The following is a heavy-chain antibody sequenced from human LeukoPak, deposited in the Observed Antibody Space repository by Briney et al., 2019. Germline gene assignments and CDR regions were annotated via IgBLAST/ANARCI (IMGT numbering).Heavy chain of an antibody. D-gene: IGHD3-10*01. V-gene: IGHV1-69*13. CDR3: ARSVYYYGSGSYYNTFDY. CDR1: GGTFSSYA. J-gene: IGHJ4*02. Sequence: SVKVSCKASGGTFSSYAISWVRQAPGQGLEWMGGIIPIFGTANYAQKFQGRVTITADESTSTAYMELSSLRSEDTAVYYCARSVYYYGSGSYYNTFDYRGQGTLVTVSS. CDR2: IIPIFGTA.